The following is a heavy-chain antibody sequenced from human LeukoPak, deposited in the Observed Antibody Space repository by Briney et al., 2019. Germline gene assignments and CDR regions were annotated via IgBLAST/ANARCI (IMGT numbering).Heavy chain of an antibody. J-gene: IGHJ4*02. CDR1: GGSISSYY. CDR3: AGADYGTGLDY. CDR2: IYYSGST. V-gene: IGHV4-59*12. Sequence: SETLSLTCTVSGGSISSYYWSWIRQPPGKGLEWIGYIYYSGSTNYNPSLKSRVTISVDKSKNQFSLKLSSVTAADTAVYYCAGADYGTGLDYWGQGTLVTVSS. D-gene: IGHD4-17*01.